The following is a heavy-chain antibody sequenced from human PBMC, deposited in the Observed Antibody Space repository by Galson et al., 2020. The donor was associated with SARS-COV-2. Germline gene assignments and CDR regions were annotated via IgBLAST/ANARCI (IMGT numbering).Heavy chain of an antibody. CDR2: ISYSGST. Sequence: SQTLSLTCSVSDVSMTSYYWSWIRQPPGKGLEWIGYISYSGSTKYNPSLRSRVTILVDLSKNQFSLKLSSVTAADTAVYYCARDPAPRSGDSYYYGRDVWGRGTTVSVSS. CDR3: ARDPAPRSGDSYYYGRDV. CDR1: DVSMTSYY. J-gene: IGHJ6*02. D-gene: IGHD2-21*01. V-gene: IGHV4-59*01.